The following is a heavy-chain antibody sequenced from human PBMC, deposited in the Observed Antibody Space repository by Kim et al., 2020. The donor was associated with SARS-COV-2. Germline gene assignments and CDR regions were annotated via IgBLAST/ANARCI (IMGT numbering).Heavy chain of an antibody. D-gene: IGHD2-2*02. Sequence: GESLQISCKGSGYSFTSYWIGWVRQMPGKGLEWMGIIYPGDSDTRYSPSFQGQVTISADKSISTAYLQWSSLKASDTAMYYCARSRTFPGYCSSTSCYKADYYYGMDVWGQGTTATVSS. J-gene: IGHJ6*02. CDR3: ARSRTFPGYCSSTSCYKADYYYGMDV. CDR1: GYSFTSYW. V-gene: IGHV5-51*01. CDR2: IYPGDSDT.